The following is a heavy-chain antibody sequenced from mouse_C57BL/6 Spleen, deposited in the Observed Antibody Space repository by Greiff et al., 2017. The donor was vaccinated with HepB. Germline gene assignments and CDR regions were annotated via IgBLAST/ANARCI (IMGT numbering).Heavy chain of an antibody. Sequence: VQRVESGAELARPGASVKLSCKASGYTFTSYGISWVKQRTGQGLEWIGEIYPRSGNTYYNEKFKGKATLTADKSSSTAYMELRSLTSEDSAVYFCARKPGSSYPFDYWGQGTTLTVSS. D-gene: IGHD1-1*01. J-gene: IGHJ2*01. V-gene: IGHV1-81*01. CDR1: GYTFTSYG. CDR2: IYPRSGNT. CDR3: ARKPGSSYPFDY.